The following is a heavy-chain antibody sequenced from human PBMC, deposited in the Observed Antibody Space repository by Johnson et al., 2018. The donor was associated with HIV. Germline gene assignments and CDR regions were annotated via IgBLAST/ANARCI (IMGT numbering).Heavy chain of an antibody. V-gene: IGHV3-11*04. Sequence: QMLLVESGGDLVKPGGSLRLSCAASGFIFSDYYMTWIRQAPGKGLESISYISSSGRTIYYADSVKGRFTISRDTSKNTLYLQMNSLRAEDTAVYYCARDGGIGSTREDAFDIWGQGTMVTVSS. D-gene: IGHD2-2*01. J-gene: IGHJ3*02. CDR1: GFIFSDYY. CDR2: ISSSGRTI. CDR3: ARDGGIGSTREDAFDI.